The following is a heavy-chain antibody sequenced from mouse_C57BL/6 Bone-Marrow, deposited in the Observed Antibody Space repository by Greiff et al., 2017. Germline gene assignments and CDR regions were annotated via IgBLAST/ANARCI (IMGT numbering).Heavy chain of an antibody. J-gene: IGHJ1*03. V-gene: IGHV1-64*01. Sequence: QVQLQQPGAELVKPGASVKLSCKASGYTFTSYWMHWVKQRPGQGLEWIGMIHPNSGSTNYNEKFKSKATLTVDKSSSTAYMQHSSLTSEVSAVYYCADGYCVYWYFDVWGTGTTVTVSS. CDR2: IHPNSGST. CDR3: ADGYCVYWYFDV. CDR1: GYTFTSYW. D-gene: IGHD2-3*01.